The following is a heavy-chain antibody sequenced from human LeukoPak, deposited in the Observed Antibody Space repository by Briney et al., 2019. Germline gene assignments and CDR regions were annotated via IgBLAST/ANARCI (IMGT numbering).Heavy chain of an antibody. J-gene: IGHJ4*02. CDR3: AKDVGKWESLHFFDY. D-gene: IGHD1-26*01. CDR1: GFTLSTNA. CDR2: ISGSGAST. Sequence: GGSLRLSCLTSGFTLSTNAMSWVRQAPGKGLEWISGISGSGASTYCADSVKGRFTISRDDSRNTLYLQMNSLRGDDTAVYYCAKDVGKWESLHFFDYWGQGTLVTVSS. V-gene: IGHV3-23*01.